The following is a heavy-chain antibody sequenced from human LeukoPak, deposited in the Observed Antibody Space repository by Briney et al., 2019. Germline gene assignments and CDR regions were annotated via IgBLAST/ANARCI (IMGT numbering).Heavy chain of an antibody. Sequence: ASVKVSCKASGYTFTGYYMYWVRQAPGQGLEWMGRINPNSGGTNYAQKFQGRVTMTRDTSISTAYMELSRLRADDTAVYYCARGWLAETAVVTPYNYWGQGTLVTVSS. V-gene: IGHV1-2*06. CDR3: ARGWLAETAVVTPYNY. CDR1: GYTFTGYY. D-gene: IGHD2-15*01. CDR2: INPNSGGT. J-gene: IGHJ4*02.